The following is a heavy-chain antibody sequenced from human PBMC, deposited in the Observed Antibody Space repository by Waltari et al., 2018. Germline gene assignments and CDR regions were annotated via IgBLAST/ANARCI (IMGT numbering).Heavy chain of an antibody. D-gene: IGHD1-7*01. CDR1: GGSIRSADYY. Sequence: QVQLQESGPGLVKPSQTLSLTCTFSGGSIRSADYYWRLLRQHPGKGLEWVGYIFYSGTAYYNPSLEDRVTISVDTSKNQFSLNIYSVTAADTAVYYCARVMYNWNYGVSRWDALDIWGQGTMVTVTP. CDR3: ARVMYNWNYGVSRWDALDI. V-gene: IGHV4-31*03. CDR2: IFYSGTA. J-gene: IGHJ3*02.